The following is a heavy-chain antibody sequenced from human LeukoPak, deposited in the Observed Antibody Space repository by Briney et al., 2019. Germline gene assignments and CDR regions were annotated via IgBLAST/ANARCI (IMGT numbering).Heavy chain of an antibody. D-gene: IGHD1-26*01. V-gene: IGHV3-74*01. Sequence: GGALRLSCAASRFTFSGYCMHWVRQAPGKGLEWMSRINSDGTTITYADYVNGRFTISRDNAKNTLYLQMNSLRAEDTAVYYCARGEARSADYWGQGTLVTVSS. CDR3: ARGEARSADY. CDR2: INSDGTTI. J-gene: IGHJ4*02. CDR1: RFTFSGYC.